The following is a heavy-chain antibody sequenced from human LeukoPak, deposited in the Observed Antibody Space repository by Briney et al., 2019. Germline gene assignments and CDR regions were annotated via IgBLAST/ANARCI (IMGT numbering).Heavy chain of an antibody. CDR2: ISYDGSNK. CDR3: AKDVLAAAGTVPIDY. D-gene: IGHD6-13*01. J-gene: IGHJ4*02. CDR1: GFTFSSYG. V-gene: IGHV3-30*18. Sequence: GGSLKLSCAASGFTFSSYGMHWVRQAPGKGLEWVAVISYDGSNKYYADSVKGRLTISRDNSKNTLYLQMNSLRAEDTAVYYYAKDVLAAAGTVPIDYWGQGTLVTVSS.